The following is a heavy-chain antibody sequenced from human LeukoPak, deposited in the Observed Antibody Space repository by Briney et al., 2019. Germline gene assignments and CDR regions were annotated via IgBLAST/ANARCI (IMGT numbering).Heavy chain of an antibody. CDR3: GRSDYYYYGMDV. D-gene: IGHD2-21*01. V-gene: IGHV1-2*02. Sequence: ASVKVSCKASGYTFTGYYMHWVRQAPGQGLEWMGWINPNSGGTNYAQKFQGRVTMTRDTSTSTAYMELSRLRSDDTAAYYCGRSDYYYYGMDVWGQGTTVTVSS. CDR2: INPNSGGT. J-gene: IGHJ6*02. CDR1: GYTFTGYY.